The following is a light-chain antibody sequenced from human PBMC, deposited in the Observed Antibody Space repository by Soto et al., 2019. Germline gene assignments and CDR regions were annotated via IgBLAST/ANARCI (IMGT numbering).Light chain of an antibody. CDR3: QQSYSNLWT. CDR2: AAS. CDR1: QSIKNY. J-gene: IGKJ1*01. V-gene: IGKV1-39*01. Sequence: DIQITQSPSSLSVSVGEGVTITCRASQSIKNYLNWYQQKSGTAPKLLIYAASTLHTGVPSRFSGRGSGTDFTLTINKLQREDFAHYFCQQSYSNLWTSGQGTKVDIK.